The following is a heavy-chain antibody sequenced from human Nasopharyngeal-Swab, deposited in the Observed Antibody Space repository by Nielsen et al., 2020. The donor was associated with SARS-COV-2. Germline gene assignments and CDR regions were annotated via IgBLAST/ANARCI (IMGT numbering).Heavy chain of an antibody. D-gene: IGHD3-3*01. Sequence: WVRQAPGQGLEWMGGIIPIFGTANYAQKFQGRVTMTADESTSTAYMELSSLRSEDTAVYYCARGGITIFGVVSNLDYWGQGTLVTVSS. CDR3: ARGGITIFGVVSNLDY. J-gene: IGHJ4*02. V-gene: IGHV1-69*01. CDR2: IIPIFGTA.